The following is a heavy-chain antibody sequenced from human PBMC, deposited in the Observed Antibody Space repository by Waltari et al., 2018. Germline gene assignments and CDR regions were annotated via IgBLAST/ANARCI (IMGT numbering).Heavy chain of an antibody. J-gene: IGHJ4*02. Sequence: QVQLQQWGAGLLKPSETLSLTCAVYGGSFSGYYWSWIRQPPGKGLEWIGEINHSGSTNYNPSLKSRVTISVDTSKSQFSLELSSCTAADTAVYYCAREYYDILTGYYTVRYLDYWGQGTLVTVSS. CDR2: INHSGST. D-gene: IGHD3-9*01. CDR3: AREYYDILTGYYTVRYLDY. V-gene: IGHV4-34*01. CDR1: GGSFSGYY.